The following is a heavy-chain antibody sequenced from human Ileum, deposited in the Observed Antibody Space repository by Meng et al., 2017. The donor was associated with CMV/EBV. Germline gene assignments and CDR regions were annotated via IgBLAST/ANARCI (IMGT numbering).Heavy chain of an antibody. CDR3: ARDPGGSYLDN. CDR2: MYYSGSP. V-gene: IGHV4-59*01. D-gene: IGHD1-26*01. Sequence: QLQESGPGLVKPSATLSLTCTVSGGSIINYYWSWIRQPPGKGLEWIGYMYYSGSPNYNPSLKSRVTISTDTSKSQFSLKLASVTAADTAVYYCARDPGGSYLDNWGQGTLVTVSS. J-gene: IGHJ4*02. CDR1: GGSIINYY.